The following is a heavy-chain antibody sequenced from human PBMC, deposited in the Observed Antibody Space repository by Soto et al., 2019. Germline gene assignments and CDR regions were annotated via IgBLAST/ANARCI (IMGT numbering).Heavy chain of an antibody. J-gene: IGHJ4*02. V-gene: IGHV3-11*01. CDR1: GFTFSDYY. CDR2: ISSSGSTI. CDR3: ASSSSWTHRFDY. Sequence: GGSLRLSCAASGFTFSDYYMSWIRQAPGKGLEWVSYISSSGSTIYYADSVKGRFTISRDNAKNSLYLQMNSLRAEDTAVYYCASSSSWTHRFDYWGQGTLVTVSS. D-gene: IGHD6-13*01.